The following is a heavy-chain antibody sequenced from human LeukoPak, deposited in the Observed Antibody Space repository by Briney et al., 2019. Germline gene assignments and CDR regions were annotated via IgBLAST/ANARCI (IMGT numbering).Heavy chain of an antibody. D-gene: IGHD5-18*01. V-gene: IGHV3-7*03. CDR3: ARDSAAMVPY. J-gene: IGHJ4*02. CDR2: INHNGNVN. CDR1: GFTFSSYW. Sequence: GGSLRLSCAASGFTFSSYWMNWARQAPGKGLEWVASINHNGNVNYYVDSVKGRFTISRDNAKNSLYLQMNSLRAEDTAVYYCARDSAAMVPYWGQGTLVTVS.